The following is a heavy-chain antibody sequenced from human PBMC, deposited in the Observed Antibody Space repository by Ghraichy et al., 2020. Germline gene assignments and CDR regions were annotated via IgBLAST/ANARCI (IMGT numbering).Heavy chain of an antibody. V-gene: IGHV4-34*01. Sequence: SQTLSLTCAVYGGSFSGYYWSWIRQPPGKGLEWIGEINHSGSTNYNPSLKSRVTISVDTSKNQFSLKLSSVTAADTAVYYCARGGGITIFGVVIIKGQLDYWGQGTLVTVSS. J-gene: IGHJ4*02. CDR1: GGSFSGYY. CDR2: INHSGST. CDR3: ARGGGITIFGVVIIKGQLDY. D-gene: IGHD3-3*01.